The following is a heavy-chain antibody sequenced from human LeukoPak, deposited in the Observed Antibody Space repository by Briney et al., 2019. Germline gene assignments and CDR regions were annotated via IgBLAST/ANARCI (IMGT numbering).Heavy chain of an antibody. CDR1: GFTFSAYA. D-gene: IGHD1-20*01. CDR3: AKGDNYKPLYFDN. CDR2: ISGSGGIT. J-gene: IGHJ4*02. Sequence: PGGSLRLSCAASGFTFSAYAISWVRQAPGKGLEWVSAISGSGGITYYADSVKGRFTISRGNSKNTLYLQMNSLRDEDTAVYYCAKGDNYKPLYFDNWGQGSLVTVTA. V-gene: IGHV3-23*01.